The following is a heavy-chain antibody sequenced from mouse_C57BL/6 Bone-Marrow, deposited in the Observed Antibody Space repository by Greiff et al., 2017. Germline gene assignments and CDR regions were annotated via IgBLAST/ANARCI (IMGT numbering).Heavy chain of an antibody. CDR3: GRPRRRMDY. J-gene: IGHJ4*01. CDR1: GYTFTDYS. Sequence: VQLQQSGPVLVKPGASVKMSCKASGYTFTDYSMNWVKQSHGKSLEWIGVINPYNGGTTYNQQFKGKATLTVDKSSSTAYMELNSLTSEDSAVYYCGRPRRRMDYWGQGTSVTVSS. V-gene: IGHV1-19*01. CDR2: INPYNGGT.